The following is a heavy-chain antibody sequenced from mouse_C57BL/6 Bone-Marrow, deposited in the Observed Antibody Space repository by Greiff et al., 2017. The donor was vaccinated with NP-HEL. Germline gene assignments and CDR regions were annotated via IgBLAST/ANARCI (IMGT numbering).Heavy chain of an antibody. CDR2: ISNGGGST. Sequence: EVKLQESGGGLVQPGGSLKLSCAASGFTFSDYYMYWVRQTPEKRLEWVAYISNGGGSTYYPDTVKGRFTISRDNAKNTLYLQMSRLKSEDTAMYYCARHGGSGRAMDYWGQGTSVTVSS. CDR3: ARHGGSGRAMDY. D-gene: IGHD1-3*01. CDR1: GFTFSDYY. V-gene: IGHV5-12*01. J-gene: IGHJ4*01.